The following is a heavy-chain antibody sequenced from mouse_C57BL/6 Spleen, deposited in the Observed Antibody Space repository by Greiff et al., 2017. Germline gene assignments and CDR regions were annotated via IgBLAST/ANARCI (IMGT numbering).Heavy chain of an antibody. J-gene: IGHJ1*03. CDR3: AREGPTGRYFDV. CDR2: IYPRSGNT. CDR1: GYTFTSYG. D-gene: IGHD4-1*02. Sequence: QVQLQQSGAELARPGASVKLSCKASGYTFTSYGISWVKQRTGQGLEWIGEIYPRSGNTYYNEKFKGKATLTADKSSSTAYMELRGLTSEDSAVYFCAREGPTGRYFDVWGTGTTVTVSS. V-gene: IGHV1-81*01.